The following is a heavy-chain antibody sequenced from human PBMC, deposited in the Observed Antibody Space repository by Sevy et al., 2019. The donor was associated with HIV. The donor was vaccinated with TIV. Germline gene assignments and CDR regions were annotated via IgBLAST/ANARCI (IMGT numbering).Heavy chain of an antibody. Sequence: GGSLRLSCAASGFTFSSYEMNWVRHAPGKGLEWISYISNSGTAMYYSDSVRGRFTISRDNARRSLYLQMNSLRAEDTAVYYCARDLPPSATTVPHFDCWGQGTLVTVSS. CDR1: GFTFSSYE. CDR2: ISNSGTAM. V-gene: IGHV3-48*03. CDR3: ARDLPPSATTVPHFDC. D-gene: IGHD4-17*01. J-gene: IGHJ4*02.